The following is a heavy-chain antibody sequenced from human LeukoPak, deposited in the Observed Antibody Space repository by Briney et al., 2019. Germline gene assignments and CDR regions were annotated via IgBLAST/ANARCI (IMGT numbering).Heavy chain of an antibody. V-gene: IGHV3-48*03. CDR3: AKDTTYYYDSSGHDY. D-gene: IGHD3-22*01. CDR2: ISSSGSTI. J-gene: IGHJ4*02. CDR1: GFTFSSYE. Sequence: PGGSLRLSCAASGFTFSSYEMNWVRQAPGKGLEWVSYISSSGSTIYYADSVKGRFTISRDNAKNSLYLQMNSLRAEDTALYYCAKDTTYYYDSSGHDYWGQGTLVTVSS.